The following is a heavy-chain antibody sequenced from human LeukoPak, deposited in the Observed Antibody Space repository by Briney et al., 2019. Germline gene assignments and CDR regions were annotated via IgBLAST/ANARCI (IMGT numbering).Heavy chain of an antibody. J-gene: IGHJ5*02. Sequence: PGRSLRLSCAASGFTFSSYAMHWVRQAPGKGLEWVAVISYDGSNKYYADSVKGRFIISRDNAKNSLYLQMNSLRAEDTAVYYCASLAAAGDGWIDPWGQGTMVTVSS. CDR2: ISYDGSNK. CDR3: ASLAAAGDGWIDP. CDR1: GFTFSSYA. D-gene: IGHD6-13*01. V-gene: IGHV3-30*07.